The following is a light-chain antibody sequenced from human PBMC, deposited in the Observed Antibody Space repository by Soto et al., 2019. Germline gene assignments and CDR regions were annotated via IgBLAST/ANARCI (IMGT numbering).Light chain of an antibody. CDR1: EAISSW. V-gene: IGKV1-12*01. CDR2: SAS. Sequence: DIKMTQSPSSVSASVGDRVTITCRASEAISSWLAWYQQKPGRAPKLLIYSASSLQNGAPSRFTGSGSGTEFTLTITSLQPDDTAIYYCQQPRRFPLTLGGGTKVDIK. J-gene: IGKJ4*01. CDR3: QQPRRFPLT.